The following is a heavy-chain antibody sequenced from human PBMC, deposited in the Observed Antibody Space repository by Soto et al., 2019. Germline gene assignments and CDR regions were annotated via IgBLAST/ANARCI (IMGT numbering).Heavy chain of an antibody. CDR3: ARAISGYVT. CDR2: INTGNGNT. J-gene: IGHJ5*02. Sequence: QVQLVQSGAEVKKAGASVKVSCKASGITFSTYAIHWVRQAPGQSIEWMGWINTGNGNTRYSQNFQGRVTLTRDTSASTDDMDLSSLRSKDTSIYCCARAISGYVTWGPGTLVTVSS. V-gene: IGHV1-3*04. D-gene: IGHD5-12*01. CDR1: GITFSTYA.